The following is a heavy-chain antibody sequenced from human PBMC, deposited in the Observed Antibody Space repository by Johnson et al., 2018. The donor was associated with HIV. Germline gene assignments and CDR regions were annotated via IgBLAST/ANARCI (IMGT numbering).Heavy chain of an antibody. CDR1: GFTFDDYA. CDR3: AKDVYGGNLEPFDAFDI. D-gene: IGHD4-23*01. J-gene: IGHJ3*02. V-gene: IGHV3-43D*03. CDR2: ISWDGGST. Sequence: VQLVESGGVVVQPGGSLRLSCAASGFTFDDYAMHWVRQAPGKGLEWVSLISWDGGSTYYADSVKGRFTISRDNSKNSLYLQMNSLRAEDTAVYYCAKDVYGGNLEPFDAFDIWGQGTMVTVSS.